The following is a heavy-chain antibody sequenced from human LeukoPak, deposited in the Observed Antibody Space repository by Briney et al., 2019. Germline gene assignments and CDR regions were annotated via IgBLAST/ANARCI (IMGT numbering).Heavy chain of an antibody. CDR2: IYSGGST. CDR3: AKDQNYDFWSGSSGFDY. J-gene: IGHJ4*02. Sequence: HPGGSLRLSCAASGFTVSSNYMSWVRQAPGKGLEWVSVIYSGGSTYYADSVKGRFTISRDNSKNTLYLQMNSLRAEDTAVYYCAKDQNYDFWSGSSGFDYWGQGTLVTVSS. D-gene: IGHD3-3*01. V-gene: IGHV3-53*01. CDR1: GFTVSSNY.